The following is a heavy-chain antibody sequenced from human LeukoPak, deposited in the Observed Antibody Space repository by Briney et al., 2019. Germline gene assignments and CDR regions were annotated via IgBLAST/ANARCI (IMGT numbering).Heavy chain of an antibody. J-gene: IGHJ4*02. CDR1: GFTFSRYY. Sequence: PGGSLRLSCEVSGFTFSRYYMYWVRQVPGKGLVWVSRLNGYGDYTDYEDSVKGRFTISRDNANNSLFLQMNSLRAEDTAVYYCARGGVVPAVIGYWGQGTLVTVSS. CDR3: ARGGVVPAVIGY. V-gene: IGHV3-74*01. CDR2: LNGYGDYT. D-gene: IGHD2-2*01.